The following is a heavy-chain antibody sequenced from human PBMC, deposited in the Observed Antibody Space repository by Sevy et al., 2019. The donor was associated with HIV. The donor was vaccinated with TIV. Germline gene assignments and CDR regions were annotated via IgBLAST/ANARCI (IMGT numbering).Heavy chain of an antibody. CDR1: GFTFSNYW. CDR2: IKRDGSEK. CDR3: ANSPYYYDSSGYHIAGDAFDI. Sequence: GGSLRLSCAASGFTFSNYWMTWVRQAPGKGLEWVANIKRDGSEKYYVDSVKGRFTISRDNAKNSLYLQMNSLRAEDTAVYYCANSPYYYDSSGYHIAGDAFDIWGQGTMVTISS. D-gene: IGHD3-22*01. V-gene: IGHV3-7*03. J-gene: IGHJ3*02.